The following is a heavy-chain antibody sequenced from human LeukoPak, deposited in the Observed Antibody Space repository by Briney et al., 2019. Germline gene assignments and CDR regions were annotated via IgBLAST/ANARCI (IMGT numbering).Heavy chain of an antibody. Sequence: PGGSLRLSCAASGFTFSSYEMNWVRQAPGKGLEWVSYILGNGSSIYYADSVKGRFIISRDNAKKSPFLQMNNLRAEDTAVYYCARGARYWGQGTLVTVSS. CDR1: GFTFSSYE. CDR2: ILGNGSSI. J-gene: IGHJ4*02. V-gene: IGHV3-48*03. CDR3: ARGARY.